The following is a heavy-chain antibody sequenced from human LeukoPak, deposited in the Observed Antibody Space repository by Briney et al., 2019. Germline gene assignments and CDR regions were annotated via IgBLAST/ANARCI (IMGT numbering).Heavy chain of an antibody. D-gene: IGHD2-2*01. CDR3: AKGPLRGTAAAIDY. CDR1: GFTFNNYG. CDR2: ISYDGRNK. J-gene: IGHJ4*02. V-gene: IGHV3-30*18. Sequence: GGSLRLSCAASGFTFNNYGMHWVRQAPGKGLEWVAVISYDGRNKHYPNSVKGRFTISRDISTDTLWLQMDSLRTEDTAVYYCAKGPLRGTAAAIDYWGQGTLVTVSS.